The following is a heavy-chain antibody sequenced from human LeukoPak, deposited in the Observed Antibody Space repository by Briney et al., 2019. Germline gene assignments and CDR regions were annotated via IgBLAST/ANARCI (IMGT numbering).Heavy chain of an antibody. J-gene: IGHJ5*02. D-gene: IGHD6-19*01. CDR1: GGSISSGSYY. CDR3: ARAPGYSSGWYSRGLNWFDP. Sequence: SQTLSLTCTVSGGSISSGSYYWSWIRQPAGKGLEWIGRIYTSGSTNYNPSLKSRVTISVDTSKNQFSLKLSSVTAADTAVYYCARAPGYSSGWYSRGLNWFDPWAREPWSPSPQ. V-gene: IGHV4-61*02. CDR2: IYTSGST.